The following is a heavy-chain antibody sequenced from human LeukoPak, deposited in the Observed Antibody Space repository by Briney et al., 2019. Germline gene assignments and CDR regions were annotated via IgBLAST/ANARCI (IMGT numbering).Heavy chain of an antibody. D-gene: IGHD3-22*01. V-gene: IGHV3-7*01. CDR2: IKYDGTHK. J-gene: IGHJ4*02. CDR3: ASSHDSSGND. Sequence: HGGSLRLSCVASGISFSSYWMAWVRQAPGKGLEWVANIKYDGTHKFYADSVKGRFTISRDNAKNSLFLEMNSLRADDTAVYFCASSHDSSGNDWGQGTLVTVSS. CDR1: GISFSSYW.